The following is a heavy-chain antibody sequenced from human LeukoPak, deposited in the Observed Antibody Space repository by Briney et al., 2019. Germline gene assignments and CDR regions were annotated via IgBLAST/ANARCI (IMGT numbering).Heavy chain of an antibody. Sequence: GGSLRLSCAASGLTGSSNFMTWVRQAPGKGLEWVSYISSSSSTIYYADSVKGRFTISRDNAKNSLYLQMNSLRAEDTAVYYCARAPRLVPSQLDYWGQGTLVTVSS. CDR1: GLTGSSNF. CDR2: ISSSSSTI. CDR3: ARAPRLVPSQLDY. D-gene: IGHD6-6*01. J-gene: IGHJ4*02. V-gene: IGHV3-48*04.